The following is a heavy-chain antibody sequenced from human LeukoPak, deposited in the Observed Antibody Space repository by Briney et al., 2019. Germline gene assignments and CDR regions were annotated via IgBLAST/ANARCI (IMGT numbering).Heavy chain of an antibody. CDR1: GGTFSSYA. Sequence: SVKVSCKASGGTFSSYAISWVRQAPGQGLEWMGGIIPIFGTANYAQKFQGRVTITADESTSTAYMELSSLRSEDTAVYYCARHSSSPGGFDYWGQGTLDTVSS. D-gene: IGHD6-13*01. J-gene: IGHJ4*02. V-gene: IGHV1-69*13. CDR2: IIPIFGTA. CDR3: ARHSSSPGGFDY.